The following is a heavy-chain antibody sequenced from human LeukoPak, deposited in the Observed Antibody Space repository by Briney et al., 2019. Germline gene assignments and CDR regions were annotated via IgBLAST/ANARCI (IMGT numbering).Heavy chain of an antibody. CDR3: TRDHMGVGYGSGSYPAV. Sequence: GGSLGLSCAASGFTSSSYWMSWVRQAPGKGLEWVANIKQDGSEKYYVDSVKGRFTISRDNAKNSLYLEMNSLRAEDTAVYYCTRDHMGVGYGSGSYPAVWGQGTLVIVSS. J-gene: IGHJ4*02. D-gene: IGHD3-10*01. CDR2: IKQDGSEK. CDR1: GFTSSSYW. V-gene: IGHV3-7*01.